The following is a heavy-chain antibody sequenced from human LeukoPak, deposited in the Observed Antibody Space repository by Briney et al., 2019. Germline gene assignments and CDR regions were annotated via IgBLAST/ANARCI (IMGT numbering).Heavy chain of an antibody. J-gene: IGHJ3*02. D-gene: IGHD1-20*01. CDR1: GGSISSSSYY. CDR3: ARDVNNWNPGAFDI. V-gene: IGHV4-39*07. Sequence: SETLSLTCTVSGGSISSSSYYWGWIRQPPGKGLEWIGSIYYSGSTYYNPSLKSRVTISVDTSKNQFSLKLSSVTAADTAVYYCARDVNNWNPGAFDIWGQGTTVTVSS. CDR2: IYYSGST.